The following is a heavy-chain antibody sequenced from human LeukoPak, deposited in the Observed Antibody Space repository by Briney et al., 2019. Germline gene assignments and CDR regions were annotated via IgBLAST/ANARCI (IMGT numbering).Heavy chain of an antibody. CDR2: IYYSGST. V-gene: IGHV4-59*12. D-gene: IGHD3-10*01. CDR3: ARTAMVRGTTFDY. Sequence: PSETLSLTCTVSGGSISSYYWSWIRQPPGKGLEWIGYIYYSGSTNYNPSLKSRVTISVDTSKNQFSLKLSSVTAADTAVYYCARTAMVRGTTFDYWGQGTLVTVSS. J-gene: IGHJ4*02. CDR1: GGSISSYY.